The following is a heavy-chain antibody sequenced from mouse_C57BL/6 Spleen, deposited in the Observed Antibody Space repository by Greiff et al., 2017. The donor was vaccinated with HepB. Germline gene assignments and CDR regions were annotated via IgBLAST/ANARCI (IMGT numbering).Heavy chain of an antibody. Sequence: VQLQQPGAELVRPGSSVKLSCKASGYTFTSYWMDWVKQRPGQGLEWIGNIYPSDSETHYNQKFKDKATLTVDKSSSTAYMQLSSLTSEDSAVYYCARSDDGYFYAMDYWGQGTSVTVSS. V-gene: IGHV1-61*01. J-gene: IGHJ4*01. D-gene: IGHD2-3*01. CDR3: ARSDDGYFYAMDY. CDR1: GYTFTSYW. CDR2: IYPSDSET.